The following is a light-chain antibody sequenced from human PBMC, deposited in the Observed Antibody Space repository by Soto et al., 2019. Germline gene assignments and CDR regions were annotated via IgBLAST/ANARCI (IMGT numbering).Light chain of an antibody. CDR2: GES. Sequence: VLTQSPGTLSVSPGERATLSCRASQSVSGNNLAWYQQKPGRPPRLLIYGESSRDSGVPDRFSGSGSGTNFTLTINRLEPEDFAVYYCQQCDGTSWTFGQGTKVDTK. J-gene: IGKJ1*01. CDR3: QQCDGTSWT. V-gene: IGKV3-20*01. CDR1: QSVSGNN.